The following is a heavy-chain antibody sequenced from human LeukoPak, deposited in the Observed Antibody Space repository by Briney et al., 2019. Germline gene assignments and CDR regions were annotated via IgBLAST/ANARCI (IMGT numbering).Heavy chain of an antibody. CDR2: INPNSGGT. CDR3: AREYYYGMDV. CDR1: GYTFTGYY. J-gene: IGHJ6*02. V-gene: IGHV1-2*02. Sequence: VASVKVSCKASGYTFTGYYMHWVRQAPGQGLEWMGWINPNSGGTNYAQKFQGRVTMTRDTSISTACMELSRLRSDDTAVYYCAREYYYGMDVWGQGTTVTVSS.